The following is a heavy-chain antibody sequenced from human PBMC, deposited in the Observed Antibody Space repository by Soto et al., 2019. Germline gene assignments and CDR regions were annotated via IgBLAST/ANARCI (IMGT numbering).Heavy chain of an antibody. D-gene: IGHD2-21*01. CDR1: GFTFSDYW. J-gene: IGHJ5*02. V-gene: IGHV3-7*04. CDR3: TRDLNHDCGP. CDR2: MNPDGSEQ. Sequence: EVHLVESGGALVQPGGSLRLSCAASGFTFSDYWMTWVRQTPGKGLEGVANMNPDGSEQYYLDSVKGRFTISRDNAKNSLYLHRNNLRGEDTAVYYCTRDLNHDCGPWGQGTQVIVSS.